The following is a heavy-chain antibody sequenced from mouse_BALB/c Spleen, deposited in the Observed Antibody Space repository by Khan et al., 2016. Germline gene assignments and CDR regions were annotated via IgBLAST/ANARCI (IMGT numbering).Heavy chain of an antibody. V-gene: IGHV3-6*02. CDR1: GSSITSGYY. CDR2: LSYDGYN. D-gene: IGHD2-2*01. Sequence: EVQLQESGPGLVKPSQSLSLTCSVTGSSITSGYYWNWIRQFPGTTVEWMGYLSYDGYNDFNPSLNNRISITRDTSKNQFVLKLNSVTTEDTATYYCARDGYDGWFAYWGQGTLVTVSA. CDR3: ARDGYDGWFAY. J-gene: IGHJ3*01.